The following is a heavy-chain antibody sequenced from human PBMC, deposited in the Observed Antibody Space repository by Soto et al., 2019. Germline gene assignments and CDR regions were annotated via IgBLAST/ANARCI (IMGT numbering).Heavy chain of an antibody. V-gene: IGHV3-33*01. CDR2: IWHDGSDT. CDR1: GFSFNTYA. J-gene: IGHJ6*02. D-gene: IGHD3-16*01. Sequence: QVQLVESGGGVVQPGRSLRLSCTAYGFSFNTYAMHWVRQAPGKGPEWVAVIWHDGSDTYHADSVRGRFTISRDNSKNALYLQMNSLRAEDPALYYCAREPRGPDYGMDVWGQGTTVTVSS. CDR3: AREPRGPDYGMDV.